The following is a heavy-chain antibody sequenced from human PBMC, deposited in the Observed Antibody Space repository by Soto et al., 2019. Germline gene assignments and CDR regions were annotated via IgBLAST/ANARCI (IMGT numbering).Heavy chain of an antibody. J-gene: IGHJ4*02. D-gene: IGHD6-13*01. Sequence: GGSLRLSCAASGFTFSSYAMSWVRQAPGKGLEWVSAISGSGGSTYYTDSVKGRFTISRDNSKKPLYLQMNSLRAEDTPVYYCAKARRIAAAGDFDYWGQGTLVTVSS. CDR3: AKARRIAAAGDFDY. CDR2: ISGSGGST. CDR1: GFTFSSYA. V-gene: IGHV3-23*01.